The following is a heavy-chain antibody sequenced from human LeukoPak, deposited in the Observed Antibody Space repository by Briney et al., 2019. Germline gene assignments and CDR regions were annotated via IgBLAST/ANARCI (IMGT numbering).Heavy chain of an antibody. CDR3: ARFDYVWETHGMDAFDI. Sequence: TSETLSLTRGVSGYSIRNGYSWDWIRQTPGKGLEWIGSINHGGSTTYNPSLRSRVTISLVTSKNAFSLRLRSVTAADTAVYYCARFDYVWETHGMDAFDIWGHGTMVTVSS. CDR2: INHGGST. J-gene: IGHJ3*02. CDR1: GYSIRNGYS. D-gene: IGHD3-16*01. V-gene: IGHV4-38-2*01.